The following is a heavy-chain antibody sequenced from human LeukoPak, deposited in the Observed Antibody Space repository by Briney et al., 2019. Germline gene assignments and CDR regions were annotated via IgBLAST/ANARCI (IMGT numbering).Heavy chain of an antibody. D-gene: IGHD3-3*01. CDR3: ARRITIFGVVIS. Sequence: SETLSLTCAVYGGSFSGYYWSWIRQPPGKGLEWIGEINHSGSTNYNPSLKSRVTISVDTSKNQFSLKLSSVTAADTAAYYCARRITIFGVVISWGQGTLVTVSS. V-gene: IGHV4-34*01. CDR2: INHSGST. CDR1: GGSFSGYY. J-gene: IGHJ5*02.